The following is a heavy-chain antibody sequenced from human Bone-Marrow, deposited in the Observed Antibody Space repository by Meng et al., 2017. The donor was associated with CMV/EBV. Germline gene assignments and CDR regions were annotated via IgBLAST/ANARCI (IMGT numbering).Heavy chain of an antibody. CDR3: ARMCGDGYNYFSFVSADAFDI. J-gene: IGHJ3*02. V-gene: IGHV1-2*02. D-gene: IGHD5-24*01. CDR1: GYTFTGYY. Sequence: ASVKVSCKASGYTFTGYYMHWVRQAPGQGLEWMGWINPNSGGTNYAQKFQGRVTMTRDTSISTAYMELSRLRSDDTAVYYCARMCGDGYNYFSFVSADAFDIWGQGTRVTVSS. CDR2: INPNSGGT.